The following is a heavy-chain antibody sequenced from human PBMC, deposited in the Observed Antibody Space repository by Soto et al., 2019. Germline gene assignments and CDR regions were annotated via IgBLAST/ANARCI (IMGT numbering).Heavy chain of an antibody. CDR3: ARGTPSPLIVRSSRGPWFDP. CDR1: GGTISSYD. D-gene: IGHD2-15*01. CDR2: MYYGGRT. V-gene: IGHV4-59*08. Sequence: LETLCLTCPVSGGTISSYDWSWIRQPPGKGLEWIGYMYYGGRTNYNPSLKSRVTISVDTSKMQVSLKLSSVTAADTAVYFCARGTPSPLIVRSSRGPWFDPWGQGTLVTVSS. J-gene: IGHJ5*02.